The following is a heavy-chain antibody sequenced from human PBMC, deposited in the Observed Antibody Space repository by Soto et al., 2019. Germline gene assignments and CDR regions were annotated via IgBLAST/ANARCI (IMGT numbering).Heavy chain of an antibody. CDR1: GGAISIGGYY. Sequence: SETLSLTCTVSGGAISIGGYYLSWIRQHPGKGLEWIGYIYYSGSTYYNPSLKSRVTISVDTSKNQFSLKLSSVTAADTAVYYCARDNAAVVVPEGGMDVWGQGTRFTVSS. CDR3: ARDNAAVVVPEGGMDV. V-gene: IGHV4-31*03. CDR2: IYYSGST. J-gene: IGHJ6*02. D-gene: IGHD2-2*01.